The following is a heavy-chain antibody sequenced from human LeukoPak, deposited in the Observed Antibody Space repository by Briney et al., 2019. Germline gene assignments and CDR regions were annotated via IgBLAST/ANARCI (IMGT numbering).Heavy chain of an antibody. V-gene: IGHV1-18*01. CDR2: MSAYNGNT. J-gene: IGHJ4*02. CDR1: GYTFTSYG. CDR3: ARLGIAAWIPHYFDY. D-gene: IGHD6-13*01. Sequence: ASVKVSCKASGYTFTSYGISWVRQAPGQGLEWMGWMSAYNGNTNYAEKLQGRVTMTTDTSTSTAYMELRSLRPDDTAVYYCARLGIAAWIPHYFDYWGQGTLVTVSS.